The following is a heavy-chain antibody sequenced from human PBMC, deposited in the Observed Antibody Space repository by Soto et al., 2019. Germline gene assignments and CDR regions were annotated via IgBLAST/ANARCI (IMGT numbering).Heavy chain of an antibody. Sequence: AASVKVSCKASVYTFTSYAIHWVRQAPGQRLEWMGWINAGNGNTKYSQKFQGRVTITRDTSASTAYMELSSLRSEDTAVYYCARSIVVVTAADYWGQGTLVTVSS. V-gene: IGHV1-3*01. CDR3: ARSIVVVTAADY. D-gene: IGHD2-21*02. J-gene: IGHJ4*02. CDR1: VYTFTSYA. CDR2: INAGNGNT.